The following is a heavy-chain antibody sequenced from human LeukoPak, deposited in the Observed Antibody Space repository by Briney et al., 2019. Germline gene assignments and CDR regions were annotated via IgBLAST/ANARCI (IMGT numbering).Heavy chain of an antibody. CDR2: ISSSGSTI. J-gene: IGHJ6*02. Sequence: GGSLRLSCAASGFTFSDYYMSWIRQAPGKGLEWVSYISSSGSTIYYADSVKGRFTISRDNAKNSLYLQMNSLRAEDTAVYYCARGLRPSTITMVRGVRYGMDVWGQGTTVTVSS. CDR1: GFTFSDYY. V-gene: IGHV3-11*01. CDR3: ARGLRPSTITMVRGVRYGMDV. D-gene: IGHD3-10*01.